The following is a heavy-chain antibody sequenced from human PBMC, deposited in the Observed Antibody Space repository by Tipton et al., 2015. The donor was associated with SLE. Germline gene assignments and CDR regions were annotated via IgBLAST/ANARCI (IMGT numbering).Heavy chain of an antibody. Sequence: SLRLSCAASGFTFSSYTMNWVRQAPGKGLEWVSSISSSSIYIYYADSVKGRFTISRDNAKNSLYLQMNSLRAEDTAVYYCARAGIAGTKGYFDYWGQGTLVTVSS. CDR1: GFTFSSYT. J-gene: IGHJ4*02. V-gene: IGHV3-21*01. D-gene: IGHD6-13*01. CDR2: ISSSSIYI. CDR3: ARAGIAGTKGYFDY.